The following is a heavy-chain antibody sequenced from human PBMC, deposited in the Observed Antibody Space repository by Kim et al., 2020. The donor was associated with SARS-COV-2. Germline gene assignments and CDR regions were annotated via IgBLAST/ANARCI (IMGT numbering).Heavy chain of an antibody. Sequence: GGSLRLSCAASGFIVSSNYMSWVRQAPGKGLEWVSVIYAGGNTYYADSVKGRFTISRDDSKNTVYLQMNSLRAEDTAVYYCARHIVVVTAFRTTAEYFQHWGQGTLLTVSS. CDR2: IYAGGNT. CDR3: ARHIVVVTAFRTTAEYFQH. V-gene: IGHV3-53*01. J-gene: IGHJ1*01. CDR1: GFIVSSNY. D-gene: IGHD2-21*02.